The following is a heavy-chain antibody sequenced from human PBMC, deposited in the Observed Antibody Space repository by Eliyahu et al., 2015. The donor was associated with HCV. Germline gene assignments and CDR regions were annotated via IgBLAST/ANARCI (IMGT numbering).Heavy chain of an antibody. CDR2: IYYTGRT. J-gene: IGHJ6*02. V-gene: IGHV4-59*08. Sequence: TWVRQPPGKGLEWIGFIYYTGRTSYNPSLKSRVTILLDTSKNQFSLKLSSVTAADTAVYYCAKREGPGPRGVDVWGQGTTVTVSS. CDR3: AKREGPGPRGVDV.